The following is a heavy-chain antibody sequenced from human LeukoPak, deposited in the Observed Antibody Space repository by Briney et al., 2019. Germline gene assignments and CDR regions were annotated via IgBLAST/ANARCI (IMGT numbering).Heavy chain of an antibody. V-gene: IGHV3-33*03. D-gene: IGHD4-11*01. J-gene: IGHJ5*02. CDR1: GFTFSSYG. CDR3: ARPFSNYGWFDP. Sequence: GRSLRLSCTASGFTFSSYGMHWVRQAPGKGLEWVAVIWNDGSNKYYADSVKGRFTISKDNSKNTVYLQMNSLRAEDTAVYYCARPFSNYGWFDPWSQGTLVTVSS. CDR2: IWNDGSNK.